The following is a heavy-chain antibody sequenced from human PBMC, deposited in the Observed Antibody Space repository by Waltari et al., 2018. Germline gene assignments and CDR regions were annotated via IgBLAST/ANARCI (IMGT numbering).Heavy chain of an antibody. CDR2: IYYSGST. D-gene: IGHD2-2*01. Sequence: QVQLQESGPGLVKPSETLSLTCTVPGGSISSYYWSWIRQPPGEGLEWIGYIYYSGSTNYNPSLKSRVTISVDTSKNQFSLKLSSVTAADTAVYYCARVVVTPGGWFDPWGQGTLVTVSS. V-gene: IGHV4-59*01. CDR3: ARVVVTPGGWFDP. CDR1: GGSISSYY. J-gene: IGHJ5*02.